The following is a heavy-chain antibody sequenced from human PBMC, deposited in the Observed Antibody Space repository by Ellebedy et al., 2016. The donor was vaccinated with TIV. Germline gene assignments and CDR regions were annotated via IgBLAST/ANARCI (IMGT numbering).Heavy chain of an antibody. V-gene: IGHV4-39*01. CDR2: VYNSGHT. J-gene: IGHJ4*02. Sequence: MPSDTLSLTCTVSGDSIRSSRYYWVWIRQPPGKGLEWFGSVYNSGHTYYNPSLKSRVSTSVGPSTNHFSLRLNSVTAADTAVYYCARHVYYYGSGSYYNWWYFDFWGQGTLVTVSS. CDR1: GDSIRSSRYY. D-gene: IGHD3-10*01. CDR3: ARHVYYYGSGSYYNWWYFDF.